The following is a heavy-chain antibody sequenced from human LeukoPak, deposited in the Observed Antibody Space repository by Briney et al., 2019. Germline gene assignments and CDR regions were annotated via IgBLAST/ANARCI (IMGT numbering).Heavy chain of an antibody. CDR2: IIPIFGIA. CDR3: ARDLGYCGYDPTYYYDSSGYYQHYYFDY. CDR1: GGTFSSYA. D-gene: IGHD3-22*01. Sequence: SVKVSCKAPGGTFSSYAISWVRQAPGQGLEWMGRIIPIFGIANYAQKFQGRVTITADKSTSTAYMELSSLRSEDTAVYYCARDLGYCGYDPTYYYDSSGYYQHYYFDYWGQGTLVTVSP. V-gene: IGHV1-69*04. J-gene: IGHJ4*02.